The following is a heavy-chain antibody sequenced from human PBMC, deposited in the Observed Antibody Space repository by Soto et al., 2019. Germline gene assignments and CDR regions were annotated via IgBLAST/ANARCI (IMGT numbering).Heavy chain of an antibody. CDR3: ARFLWLRSKYYYYGMDV. D-gene: IGHD5-12*01. Sequence: PGGSLRLSCAASGFIFSNTWINWVRQAPGKGLEWVASIKQDGSEKYYVDSVKGQVTISADKSISTAYLQWSSLKASDTAMYYCARFLWLRSKYYYYGMDVWGQGTTVTVSS. J-gene: IGHJ6*02. CDR1: GFIFSNTW. CDR2: IKQDGSEK. V-gene: IGHV3-7*03.